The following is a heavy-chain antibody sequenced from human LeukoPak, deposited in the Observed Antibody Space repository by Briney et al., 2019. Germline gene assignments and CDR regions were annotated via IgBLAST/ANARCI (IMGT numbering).Heavy chain of an antibody. CDR1: GFTLSRYW. Sequence: GGSLRLSCAASGFTLSRYWMSWVRQTPGKGLEWVANIKSDGSEKYYVDSVRGRFTISRDNAENSLFLQMNSLRAEDTAVYYCARDSGDRTVDYWGQGTLVTVSS. CDR3: ARDSGDRTVDY. CDR2: IKSDGSEK. J-gene: IGHJ4*02. V-gene: IGHV3-7*01. D-gene: IGHD3-10*01.